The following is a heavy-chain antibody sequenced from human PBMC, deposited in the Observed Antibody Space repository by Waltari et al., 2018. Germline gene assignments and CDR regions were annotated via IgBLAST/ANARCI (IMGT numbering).Heavy chain of an antibody. CDR2: INPKSGAT. J-gene: IGHJ3*02. Sequence: QVHLVQSGAEVKKPGASVRVSCKTSGYTFSDYYIYWVGQAPGQGLEWMGWINPKSGATNPAQKFQGRVTLTRDTATSTVYMELRGLTSDDTAIYYCARDLFPNFWSGYGFDIWGQGTKVTVSS. V-gene: IGHV1-2*02. D-gene: IGHD3-3*01. CDR3: ARDLFPNFWSGYGFDI. CDR1: GYTFSDYY.